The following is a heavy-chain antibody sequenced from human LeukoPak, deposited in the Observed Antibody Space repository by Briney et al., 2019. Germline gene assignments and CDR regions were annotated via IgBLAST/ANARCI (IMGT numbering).Heavy chain of an antibody. J-gene: IGHJ5*02. CDR1: GGSISSYY. CDR3: ARGRYSGYDYVDSNWFDP. Sequence: PSETLSLTCTVSGGSISSYYWSWIRQPAGKGLGWIGRIYTSGSTNYNPSLRSRVTMSVDTSKNQFSLKLSSVTAADTAVYYCARGRYSGYDYVDSNWFDPWGQGTLVTVSS. V-gene: IGHV4-4*07. D-gene: IGHD5-12*01. CDR2: IYTSGST.